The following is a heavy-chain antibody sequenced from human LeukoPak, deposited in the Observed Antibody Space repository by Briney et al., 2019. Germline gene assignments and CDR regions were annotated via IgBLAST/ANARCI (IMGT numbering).Heavy chain of an antibody. V-gene: IGHV3-53*01. D-gene: IGHD3-22*01. CDR3: ARGRSRSSSGWYFDY. J-gene: IGHJ4*02. CDR2: IYAGGTT. CDR1: GFSVSGNF. Sequence: GGSLRLSCTASGFSVSGNFMTWVRQAPGKGLEWISFIYAGGTTSYADSVKGRFTLSRNNSKNTIYLQLNSLRVEDTVEYYCARGRSRSSSGWYFDYWGQGTLVTVSS.